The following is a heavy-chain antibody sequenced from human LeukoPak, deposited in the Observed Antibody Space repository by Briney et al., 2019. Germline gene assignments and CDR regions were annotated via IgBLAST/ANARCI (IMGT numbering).Heavy chain of an antibody. CDR2: IYHSGST. CDR3: ARGLTYYFDSSGYYVTDAFDI. Sequence: PSETLSLTCTVSGGSISSYYWSWIRQPPGKGLEWIGYIYHSGSTNYNPSLKSRVTISVDTSKNQFSLKLTSVTAADTAVYYCARGLTYYFDSSGYYVTDAFDIWGQGTMVTVSS. D-gene: IGHD3-22*01. CDR1: GGSISSYY. V-gene: IGHV4-59*01. J-gene: IGHJ3*02.